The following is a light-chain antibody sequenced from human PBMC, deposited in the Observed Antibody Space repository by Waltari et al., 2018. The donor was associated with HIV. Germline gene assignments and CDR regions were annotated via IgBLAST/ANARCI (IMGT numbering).Light chain of an antibody. Sequence: EIVMTQSPATLSVSPGERATLSCRASQSVRSNFAWYQQKPGQATRLGIYDASTRATGIPARFSGNGSGTEFTLTISSLQSEDFAVYYCQQYNNWPPYTCGQGTKLEIK. CDR1: QSVRSN. CDR3: QQYNNWPPYT. J-gene: IGKJ2*01. V-gene: IGKV3-15*01. CDR2: DAS.